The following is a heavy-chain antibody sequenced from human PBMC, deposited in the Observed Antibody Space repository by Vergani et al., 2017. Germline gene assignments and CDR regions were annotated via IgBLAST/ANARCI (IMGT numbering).Heavy chain of an antibody. J-gene: IGHJ4*02. CDR3: ARVSTSSSRDCFDY. V-gene: IGHV1-2*02. D-gene: IGHD6-13*01. CDR1: GYTFTDYF. Sequence: QVQLVQSGAEVKKPGASVKVSCKASGYTFTDYFMHWVRQAPGQGLEWMGWINPNSGGTNYAQKFQGRVTMTRDTSISTAYMELSNLRSDDTAVYYCARVSTSSSRDCFDYWGQGTLVTVSS. CDR2: INPNSGGT.